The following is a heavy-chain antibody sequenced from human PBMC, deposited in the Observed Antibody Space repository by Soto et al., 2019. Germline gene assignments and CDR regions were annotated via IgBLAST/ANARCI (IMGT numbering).Heavy chain of an antibody. V-gene: IGHV4-61*08. J-gene: IGHJ6*02. CDR1: GGSISSGGYY. D-gene: IGHD3-22*01. Sequence: PSETLSLTCTVSGGSISSGGYYWSWIRQPPGKGLEWIGYIYYYGSTNYNPSLKSRVTISVDTSKNQFSLKLSSVTAADTAVYYCARDVDSRGNQYYYYYYGMDVWGQGTTVTVSS. CDR3: ARDVDSRGNQYYYYYYGMDV. CDR2: IYYYGST.